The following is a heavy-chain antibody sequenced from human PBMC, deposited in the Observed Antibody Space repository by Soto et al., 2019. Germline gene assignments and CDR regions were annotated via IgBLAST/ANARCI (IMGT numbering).Heavy chain of an antibody. Sequence: RASVKVSCKASGYTFTGYYMHWVRQAPGQGLEWMGWINPNSGGTNYAQKFQGWVTMTRDTSISTAYMELSRLRSDDTAVYYCARAPSDYDILTGSLAPYYMDVWGKGTTVTVSS. CDR2: INPNSGGT. CDR3: ARAPSDYDILTGSLAPYYMDV. D-gene: IGHD3-9*01. J-gene: IGHJ6*03. CDR1: GYTFTGYY. V-gene: IGHV1-2*04.